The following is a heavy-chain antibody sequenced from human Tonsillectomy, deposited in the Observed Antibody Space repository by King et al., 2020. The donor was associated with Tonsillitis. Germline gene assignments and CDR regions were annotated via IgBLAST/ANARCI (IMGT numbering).Heavy chain of an antibody. CDR3: ARDVPASRSLVFDY. CDR2: ISSSSSYI. J-gene: IGHJ4*02. D-gene: IGHD2-15*01. Sequence: VQLVESGGGLVKPGGSLRLSCAASGFTFSSYSMNWVRQAPGKGLEWVSSISSSSSYIYYADSVKGRFTISRDNAKNSLYLQMNSLRAEDTAVYYCARDVPASRSLVFDYWGQGTLVTVSS. V-gene: IGHV3-21*01. CDR1: GFTFSSYS.